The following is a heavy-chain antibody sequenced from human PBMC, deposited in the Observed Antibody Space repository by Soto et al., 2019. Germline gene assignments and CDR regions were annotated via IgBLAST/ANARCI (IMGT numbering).Heavy chain of an antibody. D-gene: IGHD6-19*01. V-gene: IGHV3-21*01. CDR3: ARDISGWARDY. J-gene: IGHJ4*02. CDR2: IRADSSNT. CDR1: GFTFSSYS. Sequence: EVQLVESGGGLVTPGGSLRLSCAASGFTFSSYSMSWVRQAPGKGLEWVSSIRADSSNTYYGDSVKGRFSSSRDNAKNSLYRQMNSLRAEDTAVYYCARDISGWARDYWGQGTLVTVSS.